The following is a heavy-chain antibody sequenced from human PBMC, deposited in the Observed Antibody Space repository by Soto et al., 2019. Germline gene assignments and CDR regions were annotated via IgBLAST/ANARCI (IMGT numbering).Heavy chain of an antibody. CDR1: GFTFSSSA. CDR3: AAGPGGVRAAIFAYRMDV. V-gene: IGHV1-58*01. CDR2: IVVGCGNT. J-gene: IGHJ6*02. D-gene: IGHD2-2*02. Sequence: SVKVSCKASGFTFSSSAVQWVRQARGQRLEWIGWIVVGCGNTNSAQKFQDRVTITRDTSTSTAYMELSSLRSEDTAVYYCAAGPGGVRAAIFAYRMDVWGQGTTVTVSS.